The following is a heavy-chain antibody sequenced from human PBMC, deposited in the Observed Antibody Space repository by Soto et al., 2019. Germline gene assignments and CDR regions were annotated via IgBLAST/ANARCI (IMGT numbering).Heavy chain of an antibody. J-gene: IGHJ4*02. CDR2: IIPILGTA. D-gene: IGHD1-1*01. CDR1: GGTFSSYA. V-gene: IGHV1-69*12. CDR3: ARMLDHYYFAY. Sequence: QVQLVQSGAEVKKPGSSVKVSCNASGGTFSSYAISWVRQAPGQGLEWMGGIIPILGTADYAQKFQGRVTITAEESPSTAYMELSSLRSADTAVDYCARMLDHYYFAYWGQGTLVTV.